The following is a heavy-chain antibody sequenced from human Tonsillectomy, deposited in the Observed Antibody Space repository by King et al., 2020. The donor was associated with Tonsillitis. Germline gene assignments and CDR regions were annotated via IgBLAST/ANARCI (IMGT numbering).Heavy chain of an antibody. CDR2: ISAYNGNT. CDR1: GYTFTSYG. Sequence: QLVQSGAEVKKPGASVKVSCKASGYTFTSYGISWVRQAPGQGLEWMGWISAYNGNTNYAQNIQSRVTMTTDTSTSTAYMEMRSLRSDDTAVHYCARDLGDYLWGSYRPDYWGQGTLVTVSS. J-gene: IGHJ4*02. V-gene: IGHV1-18*04. D-gene: IGHD3-16*02. CDR3: ARDLGDYLWGSYRPDY.